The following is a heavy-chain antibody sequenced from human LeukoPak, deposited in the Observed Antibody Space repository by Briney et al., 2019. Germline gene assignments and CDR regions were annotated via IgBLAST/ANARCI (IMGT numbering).Heavy chain of an antibody. CDR2: INPNSGGT. CDR3: ARDRCSGGSCYSFDY. V-gene: IGHV1-2*04. D-gene: IGHD2-15*01. CDR1: GYTFTGYY. J-gene: IGHJ4*02. Sequence: EASVRVSCKASGYTFTGYYMHWVRQAPGQGLEWMGWINPNSGGTNYAQKFQGWVTMTRDTSINTAYMELSRLRSDDTAVYYCARDRCSGGSCYSFDYWGQGTLVTVSS.